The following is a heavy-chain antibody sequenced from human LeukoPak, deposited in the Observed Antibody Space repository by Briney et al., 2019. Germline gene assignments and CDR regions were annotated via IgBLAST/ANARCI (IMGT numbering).Heavy chain of an antibody. CDR2: ISSSSSYI. D-gene: IGHD5-12*01. Sequence: GGSLRLSCAASGFTFSSYSMNWVRQAPGKGLEWVSSISSSSSYIYYADSVKGRFTISRDNAKNSLYMQMNSLRAEETALYYCARGINSGYDRWPFDFWGQGTLVTVSS. V-gene: IGHV3-21*04. CDR1: GFTFSSYS. CDR3: ARGINSGYDRWPFDF. J-gene: IGHJ4*02.